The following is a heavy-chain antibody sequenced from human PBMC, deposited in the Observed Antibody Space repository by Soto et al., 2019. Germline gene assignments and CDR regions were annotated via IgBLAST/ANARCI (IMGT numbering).Heavy chain of an antibody. CDR3: ASYSRHCTDGSCFDS. Sequence: SETLSLTCTVSGGSISSSNYFWAWIRQPPGKGLEWIGSIFYSGGTYSSPSLKSRVSISVDASKNHFTPRLSSVTAADTAVYYRASYSRHCTDGSCFDSWGHGTLVTVSS. CDR2: IFYSGGT. J-gene: IGHJ5*01. CDR1: GGSISSSNYF. D-gene: IGHD2-8*01. V-gene: IGHV4-39*02.